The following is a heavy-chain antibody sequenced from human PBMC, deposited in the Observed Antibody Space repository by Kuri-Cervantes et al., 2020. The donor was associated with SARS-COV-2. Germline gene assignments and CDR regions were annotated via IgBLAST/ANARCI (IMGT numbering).Heavy chain of an antibody. D-gene: IGHD6-19*01. V-gene: IGHV3-7*01. CDR1: GFTFSSYW. J-gene: IGHJ6*03. Sequence: ETLSLTCAASGFTFSSYWMSWVRQAPGKGLEWVANIKQDGSEKYYVDSVKGRFTISRDNAKNSLYLQMNSLRAEDTAVYYCARDQSDSSGWYAEEDYYYYMDVWGKGTTVTVSS. CDR2: IKQDGSEK. CDR3: ARDQSDSSGWYAEEDYYYYMDV.